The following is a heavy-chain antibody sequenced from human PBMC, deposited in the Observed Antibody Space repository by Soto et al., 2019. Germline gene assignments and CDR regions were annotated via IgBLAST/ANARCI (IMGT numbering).Heavy chain of an antibody. V-gene: IGHV1-3*01. CDR1: GYTFTSYA. CDR2: INAGTGNT. CDR3: TRGCRGGTCYVFEY. D-gene: IGHD2-15*01. J-gene: IGHJ4*02. Sequence: ASVKVSCKTSGYTFTSYAIHWVRQAPGQRLEWMGWINAGTGNTKYSEKFQGRVTITRDASASTVFMELSSLRSEDTAVSYCTRGCRGGTCYVFEYWGQGAPVTVYS.